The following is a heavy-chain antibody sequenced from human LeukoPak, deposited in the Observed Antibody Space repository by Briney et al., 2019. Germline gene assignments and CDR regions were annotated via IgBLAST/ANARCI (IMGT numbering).Heavy chain of an antibody. J-gene: IGHJ4*02. D-gene: IGHD6-19*01. CDR3: ARDLGTSGWYTSDF. CDR2: SYYRSKWDD. CDR1: GDSVSSKNGA. V-gene: IGHV6-1*01. Sequence: SQTLSLTCAISGDSVSSKNGAWNWIRQSPSRGLEWLGRSYYRSKWDDEYADSVKGRITISPDTSKNQFSLHVYSVTPEDTAVYYCARDLGTSGWYTSDFWGQGTLVTVSS.